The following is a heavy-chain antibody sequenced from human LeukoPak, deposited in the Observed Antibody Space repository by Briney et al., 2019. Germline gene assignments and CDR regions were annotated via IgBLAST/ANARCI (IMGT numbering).Heavy chain of an antibody. CDR1: GFPFSAYW. D-gene: IGHD3-10*01. V-gene: IGHV3-30*18. CDR3: AKDRGQGAADY. J-gene: IGHJ4*02. CDR2: ISYDGSNK. Sequence: QPGGSLRLSCVVSGFPFSAYWMSWVRQAPGKGLEWVAVISYDGSNKFYADSVKGRFTVSRDNSKNTLYLQMNSLRAEDTAVYYCAKDRGQGAADYWGQGTLVTVSS.